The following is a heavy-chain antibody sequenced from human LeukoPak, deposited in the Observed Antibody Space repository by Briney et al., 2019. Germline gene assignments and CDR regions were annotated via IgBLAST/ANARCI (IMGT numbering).Heavy chain of an antibody. Sequence: GGSLRLSCAASGFTFSGSYMHWVRHAPGKGLEWVSHIKTDGTITTYADSVKGRFTVSRDNAKNALYLQMNSLRAEDTAVYYCARSLKEWGQGTLVTVSS. J-gene: IGHJ4*02. CDR1: GFTFSGSY. CDR3: ARSLKE. CDR2: IKTDGTIT. V-gene: IGHV3-74*01.